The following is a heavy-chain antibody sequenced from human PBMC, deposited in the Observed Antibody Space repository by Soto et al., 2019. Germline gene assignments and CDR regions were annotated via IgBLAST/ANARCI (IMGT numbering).Heavy chain of an antibody. CDR2: ISYSGGT. V-gene: IGHV4-59*08. CDR1: GDSIISDY. Sequence: QVQLQESGPGLVKPSETLSLTCAVSGDSIISDYWNWIRQPPGKGLEWIGYISYSGGTNYNPSLKSRVTISVDTSKNQFSLKLSSVTAADTAVYYCARTTVTIAGAFDIWGQGKVVTVSS. D-gene: IGHD4-17*01. CDR3: ARTTVTIAGAFDI. J-gene: IGHJ3*02.